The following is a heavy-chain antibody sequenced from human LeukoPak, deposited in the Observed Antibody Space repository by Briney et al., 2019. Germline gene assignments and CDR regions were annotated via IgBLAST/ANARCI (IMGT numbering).Heavy chain of an antibody. CDR1: GGSISSYY. V-gene: IGHV4-59*01. Sequence: SETLSLTCTVSGGSISSYYWSWIRQPPGKGLEWIGYIYYSGSTNYNPSLKSRVTISVDTSKKQFSLKLSSVTAADTAVYYCASLRYCSGGSCYFTPSYFDYWGQGTLVTVSS. CDR2: IYYSGST. CDR3: ASLRYCSGGSCYFTPSYFDY. D-gene: IGHD2-15*01. J-gene: IGHJ4*02.